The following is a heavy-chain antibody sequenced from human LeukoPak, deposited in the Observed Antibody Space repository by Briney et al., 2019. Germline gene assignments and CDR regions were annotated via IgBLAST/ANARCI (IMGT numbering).Heavy chain of an antibody. CDR2: ISDTGNT. V-gene: IGHV3-23*01. J-gene: IGHJ3*02. D-gene: IGHD2-15*01. CDR3: ANAPVTTCRGAFCYPFDN. CDR1: GFTFSSYA. Sequence: PGGSLRLSCAASGFTFSSYAMSWVRQDPGKGLEWVSAISDTGNTYYADSVKSRFTISSVSTKNTLFFQMNKIRRDDEAVYYYANAPVTTCRGAFCYPFDNWGLGTLVTVSS.